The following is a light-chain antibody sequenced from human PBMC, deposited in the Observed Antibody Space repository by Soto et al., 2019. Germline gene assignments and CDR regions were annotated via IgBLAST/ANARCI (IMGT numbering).Light chain of an antibody. CDR2: GTS. V-gene: IGKV3-20*01. CDR3: QQYNNWPPKYT. Sequence: EVVLTQSPGTLSLSPGERGTLSCRASQSVESHYLAWYQQKPGQSPRLLIYGTSSRAPGIPDRFSGSGSGTDLTLTISSLQSEDFAVYYCQQYNNWPPKYTFGQGTKLEIK. CDR1: QSVESHY. J-gene: IGKJ2*01.